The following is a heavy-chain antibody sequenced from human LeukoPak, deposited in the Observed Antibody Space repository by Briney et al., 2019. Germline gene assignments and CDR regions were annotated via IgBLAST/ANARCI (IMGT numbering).Heavy chain of an antibody. J-gene: IGHJ4*02. CDR2: ISFDGSIE. D-gene: IGHD2-21*02. Sequence: GKSLRLSCAASGFTFSSYGMHWVRQTPGKGLEWVALISFDGSIEYYADSVKGRFTISRDNSKNTLFLQMNSLRPEDTAVYYCAKDCGGDCWFDYWGQGTLVTVSS. V-gene: IGHV3-30*18. CDR1: GFTFSSYG. CDR3: AKDCGGDCWFDY.